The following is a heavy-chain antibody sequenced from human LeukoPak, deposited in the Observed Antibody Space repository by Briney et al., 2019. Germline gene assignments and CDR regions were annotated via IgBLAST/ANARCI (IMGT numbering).Heavy chain of an antibody. J-gene: IGHJ4*02. CDR3: ARDLWGTTVTTDYFDS. D-gene: IGHD4-17*01. CDR1: GFTFSSYR. CDR2: ISSSSSYI. V-gene: IGHV3-21*01. Sequence: GGSLRLSCAASGFTFSSYRMNWVRQAPGKGLEWVSSISSSSSYIYYADSVKGRFTISRDNAKNSLCLQMISLRAEDMAVYYCARDLWGTTVTTDYFDSWGQGTLVTVSS.